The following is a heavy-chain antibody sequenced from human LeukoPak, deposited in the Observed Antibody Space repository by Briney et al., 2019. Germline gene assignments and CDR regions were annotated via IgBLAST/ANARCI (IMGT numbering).Heavy chain of an antibody. D-gene: IGHD3-10*01. Sequence: ASVKVSFKASGYTFTSYGISWVRQAPGQGPEWMGWISAYNGNTNYAQKLPGRVTMTTNTSTSTAYMELRSLRSEDTAVYYCARDLGGTFSYWYFDLWGRGTLVTVSS. V-gene: IGHV1-18*01. CDR2: ISAYNGNT. CDR3: ARDLGGTFSYWYFDL. J-gene: IGHJ2*01. CDR1: GYTFTSYG.